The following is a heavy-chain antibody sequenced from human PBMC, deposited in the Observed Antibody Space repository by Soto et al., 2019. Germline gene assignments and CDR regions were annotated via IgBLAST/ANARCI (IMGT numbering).Heavy chain of an antibody. V-gene: IGHV4-59*01. D-gene: IGHD4-17*01. J-gene: IGHJ4*02. CDR3: ARWYGGSLDY. CDR1: GGSISSYY. CDR2: IYYSGST. Sequence: TLSLTCTASGGSISSYYWCWIRQPPGKGLEWIGYIYYSGSTNYNPSLKSRVTISVDTSKNQFSLKLSSVIAADTAVYYCARWYGGSLDYWGQGTLVTAPQ.